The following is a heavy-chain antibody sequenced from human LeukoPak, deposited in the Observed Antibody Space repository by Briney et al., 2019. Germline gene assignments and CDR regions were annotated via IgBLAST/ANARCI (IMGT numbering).Heavy chain of an antibody. V-gene: IGHV3-30*02. D-gene: IGHD1-7*01. CDR2: IWYDGSNK. J-gene: IGHJ5*02. CDR1: GFTFSSYG. CDR3: AKDGGSGTTAGWFDP. Sequence: GGCLRLSCAASGFTFSSYGMHWVRQAPGKGLEWVAVIWYDGSNKYYADSVKGRFTISRDNSKNTLYLQMNSLRAEVMALYYCAKDGGSGTTAGWFDPWGQGTLVTVSS.